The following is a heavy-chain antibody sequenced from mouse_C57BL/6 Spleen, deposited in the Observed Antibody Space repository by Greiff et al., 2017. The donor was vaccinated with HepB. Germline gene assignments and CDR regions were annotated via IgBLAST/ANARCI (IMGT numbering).Heavy chain of an antibody. J-gene: IGHJ3*01. CDR3: ARRFAY. CDR1: GFTFSDYG. V-gene: IGHV5-17*01. CDR2: ISSGSSTI. Sequence: EVHLVESGGGLVKPGGSLKLSCAASGFTFSDYGMHWVHQAPEKGLEWVAYISSGSSTIYYADTVKGRFTISRDNAKNTLFLQMTSLRSEDTAMYYCARRFAYWGQGTLVTVSA.